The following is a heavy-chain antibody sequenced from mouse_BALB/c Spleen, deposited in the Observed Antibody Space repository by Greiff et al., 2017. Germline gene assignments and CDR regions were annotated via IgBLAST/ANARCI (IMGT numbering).Heavy chain of an antibody. D-gene: IGHD3-3*01. CDR1: GYSFTSYW. J-gene: IGHJ2*01. CDR2: IYPGNSDT. CDR3: TRRANGEYYFDY. Sequence: EVMLVESGTVLARPGASVKMSCKASGYSFTSYWMHWVKQRPGQGLEWIGAIYPGNSDTSYNQKFKGKAKLTAVTSASTAYMELSSLTNEDSAVYYCTRRANGEYYFDYWGQGTTLTVSS. V-gene: IGHV1-5*01.